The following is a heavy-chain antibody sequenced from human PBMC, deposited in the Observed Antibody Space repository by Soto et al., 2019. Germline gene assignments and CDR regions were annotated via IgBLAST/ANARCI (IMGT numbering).Heavy chain of an antibody. V-gene: IGHV3-33*01. CDR2: IWYDGSNK. D-gene: IGHD3-10*01. Sequence: QVQLVESGGGVVQPGRSLRLSCAASGFTFSSYGMHWVRQAPGKGLEWVAVIWYDGSNKYYADSVKGRFTISRDNSKNTLYLQMNSLRAEDTAVYYCARDPLNYYGSGSYYYYYYYMDVWGKGTTVTVSS. J-gene: IGHJ6*03. CDR3: ARDPLNYYGSGSYYYYYYYMDV. CDR1: GFTFSSYG.